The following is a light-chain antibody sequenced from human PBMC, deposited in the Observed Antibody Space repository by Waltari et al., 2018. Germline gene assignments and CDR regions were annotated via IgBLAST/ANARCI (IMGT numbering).Light chain of an antibody. CDR3: QHYYNWPLT. Sequence: EIVMTQSPATLSVSQGERATLSCRASQRVSSNLAWYQQKPGQAPRLLIYGASARATGLPARFSGSGSGTEFTLTFCSLQSEDFAVYYCQHYYNWPLTFGGGTKVEIK. V-gene: IGKV3-15*01. CDR1: QRVSSN. CDR2: GAS. J-gene: IGKJ4*01.